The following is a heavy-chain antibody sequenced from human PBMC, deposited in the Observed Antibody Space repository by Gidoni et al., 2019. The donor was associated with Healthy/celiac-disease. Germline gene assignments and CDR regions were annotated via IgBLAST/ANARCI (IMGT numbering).Heavy chain of an antibody. CDR1: GFIYSNYG. J-gene: IGHJ4*02. V-gene: IGHV3-33*01. Sequence: QVQLVESGGGVVQPGRSLRLSCVESGFIYSNYGIHWVRQAPGKGLEWVAVIWYDGSNQYYADSVKGRFTISRDNSKNTLFLQMNSLSAEDTAVYFCARAYGRSSASSNFDYWGQGTLVTVSS. CDR3: ARAYGRSSASSNFDY. D-gene: IGHD2-2*01. CDR2: IWYDGSNQ.